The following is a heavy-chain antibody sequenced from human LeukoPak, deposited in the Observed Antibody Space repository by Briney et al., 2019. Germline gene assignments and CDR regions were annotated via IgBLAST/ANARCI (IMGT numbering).Heavy chain of an antibody. Sequence: ASVKVSCKASGYTFTGYYMHWVRQAPGQGLEWMGRISPNSGGTNYAQKFQGRVTMTRDTSISTAYMELSRLRSDDTAVYYCARVKISDSSGYNWGQGTLVTVSS. CDR3: ARVKISDSSGYN. V-gene: IGHV1-2*06. J-gene: IGHJ4*02. CDR2: ISPNSGGT. CDR1: GYTFTGYY. D-gene: IGHD3-22*01.